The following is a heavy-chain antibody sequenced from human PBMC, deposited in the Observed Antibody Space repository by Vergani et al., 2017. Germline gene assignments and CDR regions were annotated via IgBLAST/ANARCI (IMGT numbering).Heavy chain of an antibody. CDR2: IIPIFGTA. D-gene: IGHD5-18*01. Sequence: QVQLVQSGAEGKKPGSSVKVSCKASGGTFSSYAISWVRQAPGQGLEWMGGIIPIFGTANYAQKFQGRVTITADESTSTAYMELSSLRSEDTAVYYCARGGYSYGVYYYYYYMDVWGKGTTVTVSS. J-gene: IGHJ6*03. CDR1: GGTFSSYA. CDR3: ARGGYSYGVYYYYYYMDV. V-gene: IGHV1-69*01.